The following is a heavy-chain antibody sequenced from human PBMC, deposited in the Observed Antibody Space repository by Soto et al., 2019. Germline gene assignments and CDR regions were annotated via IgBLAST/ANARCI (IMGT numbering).Heavy chain of an antibody. D-gene: IGHD6-6*01. CDR2: ISFDGATK. Sequence: QEQLVESGGGVVQPGRPLRLSCAASEFTFSPYPMHWVRQAPGKGLEWVVVISFDGATKYYADSVKGRFAISRDNSMNTLYLQMNSLRTEDTAVYYCAKDQSASSNSYHAMDVWGPGTTVTVSS. J-gene: IGHJ6*02. V-gene: IGHV3-30*09. CDR1: EFTFSPYP. CDR3: AKDQSASSNSYHAMDV.